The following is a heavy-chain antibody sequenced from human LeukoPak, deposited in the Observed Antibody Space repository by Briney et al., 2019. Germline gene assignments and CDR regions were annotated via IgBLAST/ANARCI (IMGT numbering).Heavy chain of an antibody. CDR2: INSDGSST. CDR3: ARVPQDYYYDSSGYFGRGNYYYYGMDV. CDR1: GFTFSSYW. Sequence: GGSLRLSCAASGFTFSSYWMHWVRQAPVKGLVWVSRINSDGSSTSYADSVKGRFTISRDNAKNTLYLQMNSLRAEDTAVYYCARVPQDYYYDSSGYFGRGNYYYYGMDVWGQGTTVTVSS. D-gene: IGHD3-22*01. J-gene: IGHJ6*02. V-gene: IGHV3-74*01.